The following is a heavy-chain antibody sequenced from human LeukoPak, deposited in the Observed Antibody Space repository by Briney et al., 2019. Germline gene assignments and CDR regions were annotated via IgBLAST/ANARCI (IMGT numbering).Heavy chain of an antibody. CDR2: INWHGGST. V-gene: IGHV3-43D*03. Sequence: GGSLRLSCAASGFTFDNYAMHWVRQAPGKGLEWVSLINWHGGSTYYADSVKGRFTISRDNSKNSLFLQMNSLRAEDTAVYYCARDRIQLWRGYFDYWGQGTLVTVSS. CDR1: GFTFDNYA. CDR3: ARDRIQLWRGYFDY. J-gene: IGHJ4*03. D-gene: IGHD5-18*01.